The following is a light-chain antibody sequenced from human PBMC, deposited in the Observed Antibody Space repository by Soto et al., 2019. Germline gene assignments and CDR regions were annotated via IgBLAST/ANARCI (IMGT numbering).Light chain of an antibody. CDR3: KQYNSYPWT. J-gene: IGKJ1*01. Sequence: IQMTQSPSSLSASVGDRVTISCRASQGIGNALGWYQQKPGKPPKVLIYGASHLQSGVPSRFSGSGSGTEFTLTISSLQPDDFATYYCKQYNSYPWTVGQGTKVDIK. CDR1: QGIGNA. CDR2: GAS. V-gene: IGKV1-17*01.